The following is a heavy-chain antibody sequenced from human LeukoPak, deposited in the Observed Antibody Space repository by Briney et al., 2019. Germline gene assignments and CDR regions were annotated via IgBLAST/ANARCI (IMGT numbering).Heavy chain of an antibody. CDR2: IYPGDSDT. Sequence: GESLKISCKGSGYSFSSYWIGWVRQMPGKGLAWMGIIYPGDSDTRYSPSFQGQVTISADKSITTAYLQWSSLKASDTAMYYCARPDGDGLYFFDSWGQGTLVTVSS. J-gene: IGHJ4*02. CDR3: ARPDGDGLYFFDS. V-gene: IGHV5-51*01. D-gene: IGHD6-19*01. CDR1: GYSFSSYW.